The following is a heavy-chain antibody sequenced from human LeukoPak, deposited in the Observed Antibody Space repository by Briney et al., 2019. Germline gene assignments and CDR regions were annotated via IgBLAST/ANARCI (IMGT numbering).Heavy chain of an antibody. D-gene: IGHD3-3*01. CDR1: GLTFSSCW. CDR2: INQEGSDK. J-gene: IGHJ6*02. V-gene: IGHV3-7*01. CDR3: ARDPAPGTWNYVFWSGYIGYYYGMDV. Sequence: GLSLRLSRGASGLTFSSCWMSWVRQASARGLEWVANINQEGSDKHYMESVEGRFTISRNNAKDALYLQMNSLRAEDTAVYYCARDPAPGTWNYVFWSGYIGYYYGMDVWGQGTTVTVSS.